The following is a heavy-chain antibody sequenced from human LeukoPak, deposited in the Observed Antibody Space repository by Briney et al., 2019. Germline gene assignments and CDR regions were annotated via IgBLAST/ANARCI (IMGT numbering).Heavy chain of an antibody. D-gene: IGHD3-10*01. J-gene: IGHJ4*02. Sequence: PSETLSLTCAVYGGSFSGYYWSWIRQPPGKGLEWIGGINHSGSTNYNPSLKSRVTISVDTSKNQFSLKLSSVTAADTAVYYCAREAKYYGSGSYFDYWGQGTLVTVSS. V-gene: IGHV4-34*01. CDR1: GGSFSGYY. CDR2: INHSGST. CDR3: AREAKYYGSGSYFDY.